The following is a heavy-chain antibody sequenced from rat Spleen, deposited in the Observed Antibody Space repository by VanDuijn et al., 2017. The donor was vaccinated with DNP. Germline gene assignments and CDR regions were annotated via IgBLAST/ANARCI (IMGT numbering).Heavy chain of an antibody. CDR2: ISPSGGTT. Sequence: EVQLVESGGGLVQPGRSLKLSCAASGFTFSNYGMHWIRQAPTKGLEWVASISPSGGTTYYRDSVKGRFTISRDNAKSTLYLQMNSLRSEDTATYYCARQGTTVATSFFFAYWGQGTLVTVSS. J-gene: IGHJ3*01. V-gene: IGHV5-19*01. CDR1: GFTFSNYG. D-gene: IGHD1-3*01. CDR3: ARQGTTVATSFFFAY.